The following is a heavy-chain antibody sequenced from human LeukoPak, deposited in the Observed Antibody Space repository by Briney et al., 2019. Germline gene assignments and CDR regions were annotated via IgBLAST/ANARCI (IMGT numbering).Heavy chain of an antibody. Sequence: PSETLSLTCIVSGGSISSGSYYWSWIRQPAGKGLEWIGRIYTSGSTNYNPSLKSRVTISVDTSKNQFSLKLSSVTAADTAVYYCARDPGGPIWGQGTMVTVSS. V-gene: IGHV4-61*02. J-gene: IGHJ3*02. CDR1: GGSISSGSYY. D-gene: IGHD1-26*01. CDR2: IYTSGST. CDR3: ARDPGGPI.